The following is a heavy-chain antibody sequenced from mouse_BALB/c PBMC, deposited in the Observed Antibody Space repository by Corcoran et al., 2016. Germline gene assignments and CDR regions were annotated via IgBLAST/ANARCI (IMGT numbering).Heavy chain of an antibody. CDR1: GFSLRTSGMS. J-gene: IGHJ3*01. CDR2: IWWNDDK. Sequence: QVTLKESGPGILQPSQTLSLTCSFSGFSLRTSGMSVGWIRQPSGKGLEWLAHIWWNDDKRDDPALKSRLTISKDTSNNQVFLKIASVVTADTATYYCARIYWDGFAYWGQGTLVTVSA. D-gene: IGHD4-1*01. CDR3: ARIYWDGFAY. V-gene: IGHV8-8*01.